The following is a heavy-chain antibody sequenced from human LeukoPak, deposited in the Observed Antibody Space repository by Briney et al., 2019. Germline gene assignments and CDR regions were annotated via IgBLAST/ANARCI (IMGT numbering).Heavy chain of an antibody. CDR1: GFIFSSYG. Sequence: GGSLGLSCAASGFIFSSYGMNWVRQAPGKGLEWVSYISSSSSSIYYADSVKGRFTISRDNAQNSLYLQMNSLRAEDTAVYYCARLVGSGYDNSGPDVIYWGQGTLVTVSS. CDR3: ARLVGSGYDNSGPDVIY. J-gene: IGHJ4*02. CDR2: ISSSSSSI. V-gene: IGHV3-48*01. D-gene: IGHD3-22*01.